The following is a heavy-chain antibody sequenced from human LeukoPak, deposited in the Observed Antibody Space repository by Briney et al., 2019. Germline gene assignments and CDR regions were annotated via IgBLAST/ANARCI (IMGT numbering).Heavy chain of an antibody. CDR1: GGTFSSYA. CDR3: ARTITMVRGPTDWFDP. CDR2: IIPIFGTA. V-gene: IGHV1-69*13. D-gene: IGHD3-10*01. J-gene: IGHJ5*02. Sequence: SVKVSCKASGGTFSSYAISWVRQAPGQGLEWMGGIIPIFGTANYAQKFQGRVTITADESTSTAYMELSSLRSEDTAVYYCARTITMVRGPTDWFDPWGQGTLVTVSS.